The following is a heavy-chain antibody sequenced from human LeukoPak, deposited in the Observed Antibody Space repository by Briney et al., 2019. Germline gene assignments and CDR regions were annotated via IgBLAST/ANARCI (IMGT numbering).Heavy chain of an antibody. CDR3: TRDYGGFDY. CDR1: GFTFGDYV. V-gene: IGHV3-49*04. CDR2: VRSKVYGGTT. D-gene: IGHD4-23*01. Sequence: GGSLRLSCRASGFTFGDYVMTWVRQAPGKGLEWVGFVRSKVYGGTTEYAASVKGRFIISRDDSKSIAYLQMNSLKTEDTAVYYCTRDYGGFDYWGQGTLVTVSS. J-gene: IGHJ4*02.